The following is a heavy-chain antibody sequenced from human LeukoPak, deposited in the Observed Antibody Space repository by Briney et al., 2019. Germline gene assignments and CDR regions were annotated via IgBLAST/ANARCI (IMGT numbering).Heavy chain of an antibody. CDR3: ARDRELQKDYYYYYYMDV. CDR1: GYTFTSYG. J-gene: IGHJ6*03. CDR2: ISAYNGNT. V-gene: IGHV1-18*01. Sequence: ASVKVSRKASGYTFTSYGISWVRQAPGQGLEWMGWISAYNGNTNYAQKLQGRVTMTTDTSTSTAYMELRSLRSDDTAVYYCARDRELQKDYYYYYYMDVWGKGTTVTISS. D-gene: IGHD1-7*01.